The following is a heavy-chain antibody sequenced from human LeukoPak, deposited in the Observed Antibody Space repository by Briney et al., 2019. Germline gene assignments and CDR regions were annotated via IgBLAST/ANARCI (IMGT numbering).Heavy chain of an antibody. Sequence: PGGSLRLSCAASGFTVSSYPMHWVRQAPGKGLEWVAVISYDGRNKYYAGSVKGRFTISRDNSKNTLYLQMNSLRGEDMAVYFCARGTSMMTTANRVVDYWGQGTLVTVSS. D-gene: IGHD5-18*01. J-gene: IGHJ4*02. CDR3: ARGTSMMTTANRVVDY. V-gene: IGHV3-30*04. CDR1: GFTVSSYP. CDR2: ISYDGRNK.